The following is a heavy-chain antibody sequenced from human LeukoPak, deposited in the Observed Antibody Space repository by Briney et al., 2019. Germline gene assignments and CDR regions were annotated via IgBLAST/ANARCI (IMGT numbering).Heavy chain of an antibody. V-gene: IGHV3-15*01. CDR2: IKSKTDGGTT. CDR1: GFTFSNAW. D-gene: IGHD6-6*01. Sequence: GGSLRLSCAASGFTFSNAWMSWVRQAPGKGLEWVGRIKSKTDGGTTDYAAPVKGRFTISRDNSKNTLYLQMNSLRAEDTAVYYCAEDLYEYSSSSDPFDYWGQGTLVTVSS. CDR3: AEDLYEYSSSSDPFDY. J-gene: IGHJ4*02.